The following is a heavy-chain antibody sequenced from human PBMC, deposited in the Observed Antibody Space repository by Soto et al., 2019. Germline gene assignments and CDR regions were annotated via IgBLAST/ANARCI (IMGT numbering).Heavy chain of an antibody. CDR3: AHDSSGWYGFDC. CDR1: GFSLNTRGVG. CDR2: IYWDDDK. V-gene: IGHV2-5*02. J-gene: IGHJ4*02. Sequence: QITLKESGPPLVKPTQTLTLTCTFSGFSLNTRGVGVGWIRQPPGKALEWLALIYWDDDKRYSPSLKSRLTITQDTSKHQVVLTMTNMDPVDTGTYYCAHDSSGWYGFDCWGQGTLVTVSS. D-gene: IGHD6-19*01.